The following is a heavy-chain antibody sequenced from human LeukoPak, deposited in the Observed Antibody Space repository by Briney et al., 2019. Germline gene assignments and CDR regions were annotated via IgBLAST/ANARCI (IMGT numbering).Heavy chain of an antibody. Sequence: GSLRLSCAASGFTFSSYGMHWVRQAPGKGLEWVAFIRYDGSNKYYADSVKGRFTISRDNSKNTLYLQMNSLRAEDTAVYYCAKDRERERVNWFDPWGQGTLVTVSS. CDR2: IRYDGSNK. D-gene: IGHD1-26*01. J-gene: IGHJ5*02. CDR1: GFTFSSYG. V-gene: IGHV3-30*02. CDR3: AKDRERERVNWFDP.